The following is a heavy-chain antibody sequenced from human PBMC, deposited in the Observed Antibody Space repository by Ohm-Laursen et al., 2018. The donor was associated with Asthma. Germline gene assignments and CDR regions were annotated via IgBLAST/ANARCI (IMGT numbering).Heavy chain of an antibody. V-gene: IGHV3-23*01. J-gene: IGHJ3*02. CDR3: AKDLGGSYYANAFDI. CDR1: GFTFSSYA. CDR2: ISGSGGST. Sequence: GSLRLSCSASGFTFSSYAMSWVRQAPGKGLEWVSAISGSGGSTYYADSVKGRFTISRDNSKNTLYLQMNSLRAEDTAVYYCAKDLGGSYYANAFDIWGQGTMVTVSS. D-gene: IGHD1-26*01.